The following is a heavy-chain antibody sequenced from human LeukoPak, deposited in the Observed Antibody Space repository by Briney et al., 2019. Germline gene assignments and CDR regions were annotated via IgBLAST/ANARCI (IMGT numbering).Heavy chain of an antibody. CDR2: IYYSGST. D-gene: IGHD6-19*01. V-gene: IGHV4-30-4*08. J-gene: IGHJ6*03. CDR1: GGSISSGDYY. CDR3: AREVRQWLDYYYYYMDV. Sequence: SETLSLTCTVSGGSISSGDYYWSWIRQPPGKGLEWIGYIYYSGSTYYNPSLKSRVTISVDTSKNQFSLKLSSVTAADTAVYYCAREVRQWLDYYYYYMDVWGKGTTVTVSS.